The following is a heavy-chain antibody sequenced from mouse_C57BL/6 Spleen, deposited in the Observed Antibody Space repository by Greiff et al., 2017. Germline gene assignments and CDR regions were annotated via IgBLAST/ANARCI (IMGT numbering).Heavy chain of an antibody. CDR3: GRQSGPWFAY. J-gene: IGHJ3*01. Sequence: DVKLVESGGGLVQPKGSLKLSCAASGFSFNTYAMNWVRQAPGKGLEWVARIRSKSNNYATYYADSVKDRFTISRDDSESMLYLQMNNLKTEDTAMYYCGRQSGPWFAYWGQGTLVTVSA. CDR2: IRSKSNNYAT. D-gene: IGHD4-1*01. CDR1: GFSFNTYA. V-gene: IGHV10-1*01.